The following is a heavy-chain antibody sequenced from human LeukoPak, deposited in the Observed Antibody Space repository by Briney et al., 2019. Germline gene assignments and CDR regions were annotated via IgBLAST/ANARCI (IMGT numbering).Heavy chain of an antibody. CDR3: AREGSGYPY. CDR2: INPNSGGT. Sequence: ASVKVSCKASVYTFTGYYMHWVRQATGQGLEWMGWINPNSGGTNYAQKFQGRVSMTRDTSISTAYMEVSRLTSDDTAVFYCAREGSGYPYWGQGTLVTVSS. D-gene: IGHD5-12*01. V-gene: IGHV1-2*02. CDR1: VYTFTGYY. J-gene: IGHJ4*02.